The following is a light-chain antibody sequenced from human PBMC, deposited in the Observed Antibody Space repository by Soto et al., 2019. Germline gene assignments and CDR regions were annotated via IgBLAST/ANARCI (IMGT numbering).Light chain of an antibody. CDR3: QHRSSWPLT. J-gene: IGKJ4*01. V-gene: IGKV3-11*01. Sequence: EIVLTQSPGTLSLSPGERATLSCRASQSVSSYLAWYQQKPGQAPRLLIYDASNRATGIPARFSGSGSGTDFTLTISSLEPEDFAVYYCQHRSSWPLTFGGGTKVEIK. CDR2: DAS. CDR1: QSVSSY.